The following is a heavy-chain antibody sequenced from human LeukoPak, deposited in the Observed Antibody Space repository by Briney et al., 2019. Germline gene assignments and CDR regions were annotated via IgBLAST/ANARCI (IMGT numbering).Heavy chain of an antibody. CDR1: GYTFTSYD. V-gene: IGHV1-8*01. J-gene: IGHJ4*02. CDR2: MNPNSGNT. CDR3: ARGIAAAGTDLDY. Sequence: ASVKVSCKASGYTFTSYDINWVRQATGQGLEWMGWMNPNSGNTGYAQKFQGRVTMTRNTSTSTVYMELSSLRSEDTAVYYCARGIAAAGTDLDYWGQGTLVTVSS. D-gene: IGHD6-13*01.